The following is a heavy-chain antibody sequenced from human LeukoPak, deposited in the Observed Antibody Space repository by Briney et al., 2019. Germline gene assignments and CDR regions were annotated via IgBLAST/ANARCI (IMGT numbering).Heavy chain of an antibody. D-gene: IGHD1-1*01. CDR3: ASWSGGFDY. CDR1: GLTFSSYW. CDR2: IKQDGSEK. J-gene: IGHJ4*02. Sequence: GGSLRLSCAASGLTFSSYWMSWVRQAPGKGLEWVANIKQDGSEKYYVDSVKGRFTISRDNAKNSLYLRMNSLRAEDTAVYYCASWSGGFDYWGQGTLVTVSS. V-gene: IGHV3-7*01.